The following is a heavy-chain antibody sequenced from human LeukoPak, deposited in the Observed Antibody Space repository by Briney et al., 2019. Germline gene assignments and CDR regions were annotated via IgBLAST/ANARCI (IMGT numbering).Heavy chain of an antibody. CDR3: ASLAGGNSESSDAFDI. CDR2: INPRGGST. V-gene: IGHV1-46*01. Sequence: ASVKVSCKASVYTFTSYYMDWVRQAPGQGREWMGIINPRGGSTNYAQKFQGSVNMTMDMSTSTVYMELSSLRSEDTAVYYCASLAGGNSESSDAFDIWGQGTMVTVSS. CDR1: VYTFTSYY. J-gene: IGHJ3*02. D-gene: IGHD4-23*01.